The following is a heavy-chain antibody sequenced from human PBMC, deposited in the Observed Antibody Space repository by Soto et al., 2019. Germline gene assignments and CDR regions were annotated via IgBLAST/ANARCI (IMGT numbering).Heavy chain of an antibody. CDR3: ARGGVSTRTFDY. CDR2: TNPKSGVT. J-gene: IGHJ4*02. CDR1: GYSFTDYF. V-gene: IGHV1-2*02. Sequence: ASVKVSCKASGYSFTDYFMHWVRQVPGQGLEWMGWTNPKSGVTKYPEKFQGRVTMTRDTSISTAYMELTRLRSDDTAVYYCARGGVSTRTFDYWGQGTPVTVSS. D-gene: IGHD3-3*01.